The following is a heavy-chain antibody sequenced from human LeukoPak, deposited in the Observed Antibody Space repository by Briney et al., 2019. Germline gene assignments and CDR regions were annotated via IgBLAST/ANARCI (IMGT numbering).Heavy chain of an antibody. Sequence: PGGSLRLSCAASGFSLGAYAMHWVRQPPGKGLEWVSGLSWNNGDLHYADSVRGRFTISRDNAKNSLYLQMNSLRVEDMALYYCVRGPGMAVEKRYFDYWGQGTLVTVSS. D-gene: IGHD6-19*01. CDR1: GFSLGAYA. CDR2: LSWNNGDL. CDR3: VRGPGMAVEKRYFDY. J-gene: IGHJ4*02. V-gene: IGHV3-9*03.